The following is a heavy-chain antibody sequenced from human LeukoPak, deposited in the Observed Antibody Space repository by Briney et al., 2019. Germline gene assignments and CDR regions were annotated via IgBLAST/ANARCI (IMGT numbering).Heavy chain of an antibody. CDR1: GVTLSSYA. CDR2: ISSSGSGGNT. D-gene: IGHD1-7*01. Sequence: GGSLRLSCAASGVTLSSYAMSWARQAPGKGLEWVSGISSSGSGGNTYYADSVKGRFTISRDSSKNTLFLHMNTLRAEDTALYYCARGRNYFDPWGQGTLVTVSS. CDR3: ARGRNYFDP. V-gene: IGHV3-23*01. J-gene: IGHJ5*02.